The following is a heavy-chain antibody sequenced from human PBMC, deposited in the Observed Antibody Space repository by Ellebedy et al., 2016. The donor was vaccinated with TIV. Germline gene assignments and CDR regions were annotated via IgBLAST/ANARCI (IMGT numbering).Heavy chain of an antibody. CDR2: FDPEDGET. CDR3: ATAGGLGGVVILNGMDV. J-gene: IGHJ6*02. D-gene: IGHD3-3*01. V-gene: IGHV1-24*01. CDR1: GYTLTELS. Sequence: ASVKVSXXVSGYTLTELSMHWVRQAPGKGLEWMGGFDPEDGETIYAQKFQGRVTMTEDTSTDTAYMELSSLRSEDTAVYYCATAGGLGGVVILNGMDVWGQGTTVTVSS.